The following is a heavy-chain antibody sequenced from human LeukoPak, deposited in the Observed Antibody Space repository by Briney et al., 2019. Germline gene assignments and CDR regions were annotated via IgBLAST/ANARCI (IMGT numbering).Heavy chain of an antibody. Sequence: SVKVSCKASGGTFSSYAISWVRQAPGQGLEWMGGIIPIFGTANYAQKFQGRVTITTDETTSTAYMELSSLRSEDTAVYYCARDYEMGVPAAIPWFDPWGQGTLVTVSS. D-gene: IGHD2-2*01. CDR1: GGTFSSYA. J-gene: IGHJ5*02. CDR3: ARDYEMGVPAAIPWFDP. CDR2: IIPIFGTA. V-gene: IGHV1-69*05.